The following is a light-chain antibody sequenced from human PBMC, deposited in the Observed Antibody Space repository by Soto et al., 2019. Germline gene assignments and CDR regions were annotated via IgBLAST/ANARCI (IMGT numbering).Light chain of an antibody. V-gene: IGLV2-23*02. Sequence: QSALTQPASVSGSPGQSITISCTGTSSDVGRYNVVSWYQNHPGKAPKLMIYEVTKRPSGVSSRFSGSKSGNTASLTISGLQAEDEADYYCCSYAGSSTWVFGGGTKVTVL. CDR2: EVT. CDR1: SSDVGRYNV. CDR3: CSYAGSSTWV. J-gene: IGLJ3*02.